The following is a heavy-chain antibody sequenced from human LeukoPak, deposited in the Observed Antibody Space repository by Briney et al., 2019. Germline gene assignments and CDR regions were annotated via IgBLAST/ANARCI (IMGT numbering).Heavy chain of an antibody. J-gene: IGHJ5*02. D-gene: IGHD3-10*01. CDR2: ISDSGST. Sequence: PSETLSLTCTVSGGSLSNYYWSWIRQPPGKGLECIGYISDSGSTNYNPSLKSRVTISVDMSKNQFSLKVSSVTAADTAVYYCARVGLGNWFDPWGQGTLVTVSS. V-gene: IGHV4-59*01. CDR3: ARVGLGNWFDP. CDR1: GGSLSNYY.